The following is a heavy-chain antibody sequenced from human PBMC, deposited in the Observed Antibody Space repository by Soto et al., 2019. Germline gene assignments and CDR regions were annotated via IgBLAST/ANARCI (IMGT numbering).Heavy chain of an antibody. CDR2: VYWSDEK. D-gene: IGHD3-10*01. CDR1: GFSLKSSGLG. CDR3: AHKEYHFATGTYYSVRWFDP. Sequence: SGPTLVNPTQTLTLTCTFSGFSLKSSGLGVAWLRQPPGKALEWLALVYWSDEKRYSPSLKNRLTITKDTSKNGVVLTMTNMDPLDTATYYCAHKEYHFATGTYYSVRWFDPWGQGSLVTVSS. V-gene: IGHV2-5*01. J-gene: IGHJ5*02.